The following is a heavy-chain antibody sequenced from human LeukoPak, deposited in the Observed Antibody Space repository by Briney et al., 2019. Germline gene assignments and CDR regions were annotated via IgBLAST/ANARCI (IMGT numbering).Heavy chain of an antibody. CDR1: GGSISSYY. CDR2: IYYSGST. D-gene: IGHD3-10*01. Sequence: PSETLSLTCTVSGGSISSYYWSWIRQPPGKGLEWIGYIYYSGSTNYNPSLKSRVTISVDTSKNQFSLKLSSVTAADTAVYYCARGRFGELPVKYLDYWGQGTLVTVSS. J-gene: IGHJ4*02. CDR3: ARGRFGELPVKYLDY. V-gene: IGHV4-59*01.